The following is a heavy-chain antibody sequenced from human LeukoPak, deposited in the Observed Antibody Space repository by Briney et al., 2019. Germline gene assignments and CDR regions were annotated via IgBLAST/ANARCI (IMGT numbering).Heavy chain of an antibody. J-gene: IGHJ4*02. Sequence: GGSLRLSCAASGFTLNSYVMSWLRQAPGKGLEGGSAISGSGGSTYYADPVKGRFIISRDNYKDTLYPQINSLRAEDTAVYYCACGYYDSSGYGYWGQGTLVTVSS. D-gene: IGHD3-22*01. CDR3: ACGYYDSSGYGY. CDR2: ISGSGGST. CDR1: GFTLNSYV. V-gene: IGHV3-23*01.